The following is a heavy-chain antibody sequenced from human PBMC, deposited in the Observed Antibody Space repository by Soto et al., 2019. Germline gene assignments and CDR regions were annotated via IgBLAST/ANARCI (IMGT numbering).Heavy chain of an antibody. CDR3: ARESGDKWTYEAH. D-gene: IGHD5-12*01. CDR2: IASTGNI. Sequence: SXTLSLTCTVSFASISHYSWSWIRQPAGKGLEWMGRIASTGNIHYNPSFRSRFTMSIDTSRDQFSLRLTSVTAADKAVYYCARESGDKWTYEAHWGQGTPVTVSS. CDR1: FASISHYS. J-gene: IGHJ4*02. V-gene: IGHV4-4*07.